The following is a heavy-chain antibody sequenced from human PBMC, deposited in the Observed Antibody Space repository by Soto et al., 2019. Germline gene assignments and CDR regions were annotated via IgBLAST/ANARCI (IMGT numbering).Heavy chain of an antibody. J-gene: IGHJ4*02. D-gene: IGHD2-15*01. CDR1: GFTFSSYW. Sequence: EVQLVESGGGLVQPGGSLRLSCAASGFTFSSYWMSWVRQAPGKGLEWVANIKQDGSEKYYVDSVKGRFTISRDNDKNSLYLQMNSLRAEDTAVYYCARDIVVVVAATPGAIDYWGQGTLVTVSS. CDR3: ARDIVVVVAATPGAIDY. V-gene: IGHV3-7*01. CDR2: IKQDGSEK.